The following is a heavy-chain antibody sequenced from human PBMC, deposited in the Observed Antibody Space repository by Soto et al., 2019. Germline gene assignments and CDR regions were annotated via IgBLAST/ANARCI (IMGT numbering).Heavy chain of an antibody. D-gene: IGHD6-19*01. CDR2: FDPEDGET. CDR1: GYTLTELS. Sequence: ASVKGSCKVSGYTLTELSMHWVRQAPGKGLEWMGGFDPEDGETIYAQKFQGRVTMTEDTSTDTAYMELSSLRSEDTAVYYCATAVLEVAGLGNWSDSWGQGTLATVP. V-gene: IGHV1-24*01. CDR3: ATAVLEVAGLGNWSDS. J-gene: IGHJ5*01.